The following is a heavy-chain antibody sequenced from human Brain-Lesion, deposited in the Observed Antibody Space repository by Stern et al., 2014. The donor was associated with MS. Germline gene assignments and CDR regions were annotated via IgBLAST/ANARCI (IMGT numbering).Heavy chain of an antibody. D-gene: IGHD1-26*01. Sequence: QDQLVQSGAEVKKPGASVKVSCKVSGYTLTELSMHWVRQAPRKGLEWMGGFDPEDGETIYAQKFQGRVTMTEDTSTDTAYVELSSLRSEDTAVYYCATLSPGAGGNYYRHFDYWGQGTLVTVSS. V-gene: IGHV1-24*01. J-gene: IGHJ4*02. CDR3: ATLSPGAGGNYYRHFDY. CDR2: FDPEDGET. CDR1: GYTLTELS.